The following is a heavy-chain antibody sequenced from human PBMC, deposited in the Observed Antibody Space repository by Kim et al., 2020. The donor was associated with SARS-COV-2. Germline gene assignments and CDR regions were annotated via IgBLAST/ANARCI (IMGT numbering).Heavy chain of an antibody. CDR3: AKEDGYSGYEPLDY. CDR2: ISGSGDRP. CDR1: GFIFTNYA. Sequence: GGSLRLSCAASGFIFTNYAMSWVRQVPGKGLEWVSAISGSGDRPYYAASVKGRFSISRDNSKNTVYLQMNSLRAEDTAVYFCAKEDGYSGYEPLDYWGQGTLVTVSS. J-gene: IGHJ4*02. V-gene: IGHV3-23*01. D-gene: IGHD5-12*01.